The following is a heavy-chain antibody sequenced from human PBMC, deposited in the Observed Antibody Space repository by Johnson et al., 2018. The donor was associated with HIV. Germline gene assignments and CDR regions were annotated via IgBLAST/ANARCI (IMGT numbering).Heavy chain of an antibody. CDR2: ISYDGGNN. V-gene: IGHV3-30-3*01. Sequence: VQLVESGGGVVQPGRSLRLSCAASGFTFSSYAMHWVRQAPGKGLEWVAVISYDGGNNYYADSVKGRFTISRDNSKNTLYLQMNSLRADDSAVYYCVRGGHCRGGSCYFQGAFDVWGQGTMVTVSS. CDR3: VRGGHCRGGSCYFQGAFDV. D-gene: IGHD2-15*01. J-gene: IGHJ3*01. CDR1: GFTFSSYA.